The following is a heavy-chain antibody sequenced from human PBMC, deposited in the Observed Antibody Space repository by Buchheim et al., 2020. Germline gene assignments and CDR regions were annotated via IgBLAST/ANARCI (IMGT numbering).Heavy chain of an antibody. Sequence: EVQLLESGGGLVQPGGSLRLSCAASGFTFSSYAMSWVRQAPGKGLEWVSAISGSGGSTYYADSVKGRFTIPRDNSKNTLYLQMNSLRAEDTAVYYCAKDSTIFGVVIIYYYYMDVWGKGTT. V-gene: IGHV3-23*01. CDR1: GFTFSSYA. CDR2: ISGSGGST. J-gene: IGHJ6*03. D-gene: IGHD3-3*01. CDR3: AKDSTIFGVVIIYYYYMDV.